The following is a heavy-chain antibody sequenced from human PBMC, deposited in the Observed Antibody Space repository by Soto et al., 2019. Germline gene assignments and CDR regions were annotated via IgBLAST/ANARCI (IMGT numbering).Heavy chain of an antibody. V-gene: IGHV3-21*04. D-gene: IGHD7-27*01. CDR1: GFTFSSYS. J-gene: IGHJ4*02. CDR2: ISTSGSDI. Sequence: EVQLVESGGGLVKPGGSLRLSCAASGFTFSSYSMNWVRQAPGKGLEWVSSISTSGSDISYADSVKGRFTISRDNAENSLYLQMNSLRAEDTGIYYCARDLTFPSAYFDNWGQGTLVTVSS. CDR3: ARDLTFPSAYFDN.